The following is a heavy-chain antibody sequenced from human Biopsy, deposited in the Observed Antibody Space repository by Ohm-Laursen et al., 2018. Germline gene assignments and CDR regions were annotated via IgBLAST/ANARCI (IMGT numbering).Heavy chain of an antibody. J-gene: IGHJ4*02. CDR3: ATGPYYGTRFYYNVRPFDF. Sequence: ASSVKASCKVSGYTLTELSIHWVRQTGGNGLEWMGGFDREERKTVYAEKFQGRVTMTEDTSTDTVFMEVTGLRSDDTAVYYCATGPYYGTRFYYNVRPFDFWGQGTLVTVSS. D-gene: IGHD3-10*01. CDR2: FDREERKT. V-gene: IGHV1-24*01. CDR1: GYTLTELS.